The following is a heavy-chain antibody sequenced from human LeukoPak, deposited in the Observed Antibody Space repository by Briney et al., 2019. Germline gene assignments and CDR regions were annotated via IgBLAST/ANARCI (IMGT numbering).Heavy chain of an antibody. CDR1: GFTFSSYG. V-gene: IGHV3-30*18. J-gene: IGHJ1*01. D-gene: IGHD3-3*01. CDR3: AKDGGPALEWLLEGYFQH. CDR2: ISYGGSNK. Sequence: GGSPRLSCAASGFTFSSYGMHWVRQAPGKGLEWVAVISYGGSNKYYADSVKGRFTISRDNSKNTLYLQMNSLRAEDTAVYYCAKDGGPALEWLLEGYFQHWGQGTLVTVSS.